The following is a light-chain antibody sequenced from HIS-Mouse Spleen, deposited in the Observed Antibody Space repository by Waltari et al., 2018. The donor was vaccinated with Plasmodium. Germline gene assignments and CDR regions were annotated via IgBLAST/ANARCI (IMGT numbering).Light chain of an antibody. V-gene: IGKV1-39*01. CDR2: AAS. CDR1: QSISSY. J-gene: IGKJ1*01. Sequence: DIQMTQSPSSLSASVGARVTIPCRASQSISSYLNWYQQKPGKAPKLLIYAASSLQSGVPSRFSGSGSGTDFTLTISSLQPEYFATYYCQQSYSTWTFGQGTKVEIK. CDR3: QQSYSTWT.